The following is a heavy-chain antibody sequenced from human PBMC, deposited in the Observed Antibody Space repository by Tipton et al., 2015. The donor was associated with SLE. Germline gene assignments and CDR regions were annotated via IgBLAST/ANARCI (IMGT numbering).Heavy chain of an antibody. D-gene: IGHD4-17*01. Sequence: TLSLTCAVHGGSFSAYYWSWIRQPPGKGLGWWGEINHSGRSDYNPSLRSRVTISIDTSKNQFSLKLNSVTAADTAVYYCARLGRDGDYENDGYFDFWGRGTLVTVSS. CDR1: GGSFSAYY. CDR3: ARLGRDGDYENDGYFDF. V-gene: IGHV4-34*01. J-gene: IGHJ2*01. CDR2: INHSGRS.